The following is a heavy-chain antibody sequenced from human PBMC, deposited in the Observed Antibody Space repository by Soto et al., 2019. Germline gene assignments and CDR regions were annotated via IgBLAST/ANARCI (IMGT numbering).Heavy chain of an antibody. V-gene: IGHV3-15*07. CDR3: LPGPHRLDY. CDR1: GLTFSNAW. J-gene: IGHJ4*02. CDR2: IKSKTDGGTT. D-gene: IGHD3-10*01. Sequence: PGGSLRLSCAASGLTFSNAWMNWVRQAPGKGLEWVGHIKSKTDGGTTDYGAPVKGRFTISRDDSKNTLYLQMNSLKTEDTAVYYCLPGPHRLDYWGQGTLVTVSS.